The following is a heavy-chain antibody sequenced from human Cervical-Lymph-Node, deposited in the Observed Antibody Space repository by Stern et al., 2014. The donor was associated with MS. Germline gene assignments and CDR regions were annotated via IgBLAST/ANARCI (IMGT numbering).Heavy chain of an antibody. CDR1: GGSISSSSYY. Sequence: QLQLQESGPGLVKPSETLSLTCTVSGGSISSSSYYWGWIRQPPGKGLEWIGGIYYSGSTYYNPSLKSRFPLSVDTSKNQFSLKLSSVTAADTAVYYCATGITDSYYFDYWGQGTLVTVSS. J-gene: IGHJ4*02. D-gene: IGHD1-14*01. CDR3: ATGITDSYYFDY. CDR2: IYYSGST. V-gene: IGHV4-39*01.